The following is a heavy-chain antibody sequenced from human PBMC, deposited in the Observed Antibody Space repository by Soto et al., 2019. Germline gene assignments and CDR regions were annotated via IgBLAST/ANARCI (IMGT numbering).Heavy chain of an antibody. CDR1: GGSISRYF. CDR2: IYTSGGT. CDR3: ATAPTEYCGGDCFDY. Sequence: ASETLSLTCTVSGGSISRYFWSWIRQPAGKGLEWIGRIYTSGGTNYNPSLKSRVTMSVDTSKNQFSLKLNSVTAADTAVYYCATAPTEYCGGDCFDYWGKGTLVTVSS. D-gene: IGHD2-21*01. V-gene: IGHV4-4*07. J-gene: IGHJ4*02.